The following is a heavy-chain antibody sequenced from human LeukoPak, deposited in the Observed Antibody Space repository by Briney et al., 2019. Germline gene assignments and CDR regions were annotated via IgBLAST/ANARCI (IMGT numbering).Heavy chain of an antibody. CDR3: ATPLLHSSSWYNYYYGMDV. Sequence: ASVKVSCKASGYTFTSYDINWVRQATGQGLEWMGWMNPNSGNTGYAQKFQGRVTMTRNTSISTAYMELSSLRSEDTAVYYCATPLLHSSSWYNYYYGMDVWGQGTTVTVSS. D-gene: IGHD6-13*01. V-gene: IGHV1-8*01. J-gene: IGHJ6*02. CDR2: MNPNSGNT. CDR1: GYTFTSYD.